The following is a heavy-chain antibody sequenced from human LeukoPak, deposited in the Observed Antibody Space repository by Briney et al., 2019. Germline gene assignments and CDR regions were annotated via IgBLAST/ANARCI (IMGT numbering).Heavy chain of an antibody. CDR1: GFTVSTNQ. J-gene: IGHJ4*02. V-gene: IGHV3-21*01. D-gene: IGHD3-9*01. CDR3: ARGKESDNFDY. CDR2: ISSSSSYI. Sequence: GGSLRLSCAASGFTVSTNQMSWVRQAPGKGLEWVSSISSSSSYIYYADSVKGRFTISRDNAKNSLYLQMNSLRAEDTAVYYCARGKESDNFDYWGQGTLVTVSS.